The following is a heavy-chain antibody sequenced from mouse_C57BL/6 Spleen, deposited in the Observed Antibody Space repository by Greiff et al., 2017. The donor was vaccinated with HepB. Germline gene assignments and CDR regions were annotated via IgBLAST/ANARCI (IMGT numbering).Heavy chain of an antibody. V-gene: IGHV1-26*01. Sequence: EVQLQQSGPELVKPGASVKISCKASGYTFTDYYMNWVKQSHGKSLEWIGDINPNNGGTSYNQKFKGKATLTVDKSSSTAYMELRSLTSEDSAVYYCARAVVARDYYAMDYWGQGTSVTVSS. J-gene: IGHJ4*01. CDR1: GYTFTDYY. CDR2: INPNNGGT. CDR3: ARAVVARDYYAMDY. D-gene: IGHD1-1*01.